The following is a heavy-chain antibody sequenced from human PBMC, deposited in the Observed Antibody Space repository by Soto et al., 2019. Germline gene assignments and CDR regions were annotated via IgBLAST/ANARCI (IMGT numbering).Heavy chain of an antibody. CDR2: IYYSGST. V-gene: IGHV4-39*01. Sequence: PSETLSLTCTVSGGSISSSSYYWGWIRQPPGKGLEWIGSIYYSGSTYYNPSLKSRVTISVDTSKNQFSLKLSSVTAADTAVYYCARQRSYDILTGFVEYYYYYSMDVWGQGTTVTVSS. D-gene: IGHD3-9*01. CDR1: GGSISSSSYY. J-gene: IGHJ6*02. CDR3: ARQRSYDILTGFVEYYYYYSMDV.